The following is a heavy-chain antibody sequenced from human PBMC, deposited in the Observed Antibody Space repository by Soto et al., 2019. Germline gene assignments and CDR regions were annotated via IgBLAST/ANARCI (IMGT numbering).Heavy chain of an antibody. V-gene: IGHV4-28*03. D-gene: IGHD6-6*01. Sequence: SETLSLTCAVSGYSISSSNWWGWIRQPPGKGLEWIGYIYHSGSTYYNPSLKSRVTISVDTSKNQFSLKLSSVTAADTAVYYCARERPDGARLDPWGQGTLVTVSS. J-gene: IGHJ5*02. CDR1: GYSISSSNW. CDR2: IYHSGST. CDR3: ARERPDGARLDP.